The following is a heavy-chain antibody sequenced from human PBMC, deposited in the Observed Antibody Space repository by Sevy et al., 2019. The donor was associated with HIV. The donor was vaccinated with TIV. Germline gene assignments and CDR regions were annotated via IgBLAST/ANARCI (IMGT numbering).Heavy chain of an antibody. V-gene: IGHV1-18*01. Sequence: ASVKVSCKASGYTFTSYGISWVRQAPGQGLEWMGWISAYNGNTNYAQKLQGRVTMTTDTSTSTAYMELRSLRSDDTAVYYCARVESSKYQLLGSNYYYMDVWVKGTTVTVSS. J-gene: IGHJ6*03. D-gene: IGHD2-2*01. CDR2: ISAYNGNT. CDR1: GYTFTSYG. CDR3: ARVESSKYQLLGSNYYYMDV.